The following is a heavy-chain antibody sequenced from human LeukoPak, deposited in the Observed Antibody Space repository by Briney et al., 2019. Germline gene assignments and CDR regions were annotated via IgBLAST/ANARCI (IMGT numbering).Heavy chain of an antibody. J-gene: IGHJ6*02. V-gene: IGHV3-23*01. D-gene: IGHD2-15*01. CDR1: GFTFSSFA. Sequence: GGSLRLPCTASGFTFSSFAMHWVRQAPGKGLEWVSLITNSGVTTHYADSVKGRFTISRDNSRGTLYLQLNSLRADDTALYYCAKARLYCSSGTCSDHPATLTGMDVWGQGTTVTVSS. CDR3: AKARLYCSSGTCSDHPATLTGMDV. CDR2: ITNSGVTT.